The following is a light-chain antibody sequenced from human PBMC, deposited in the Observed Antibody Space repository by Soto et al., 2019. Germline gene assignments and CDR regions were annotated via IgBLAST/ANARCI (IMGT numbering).Light chain of an antibody. Sequence: EIVMTQSTATLSVSPGERATLSCRASQSVSSNLAWYQQKPGQAPRLLIYDASTRATGIPARFSGSGSGTDFTLTISSLEPEDFAVYYCQQRSNWPPITFGQRTLLEVK. CDR1: QSVSSN. J-gene: IGKJ5*01. V-gene: IGKV3-11*01. CDR3: QQRSNWPPIT. CDR2: DAS.